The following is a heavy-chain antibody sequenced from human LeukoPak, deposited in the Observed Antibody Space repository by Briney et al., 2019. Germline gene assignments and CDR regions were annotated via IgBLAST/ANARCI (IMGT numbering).Heavy chain of an antibody. Sequence: GGSLRLSCAASGFTFSNAWMIWVRQAPGKGLEEVGRIKSKTDGGITDYAAPVKGSVTISRDDSKNTLYLQMNSLKTENTAVYYCTTGMYYDSSATNDYWGQGPLVTVSS. V-gene: IGHV3-15*01. J-gene: IGHJ4*02. CDR3: TTGMYYDSSATNDY. CDR1: GFTFSNAW. D-gene: IGHD3-22*01. CDR2: IKSKTDGGIT.